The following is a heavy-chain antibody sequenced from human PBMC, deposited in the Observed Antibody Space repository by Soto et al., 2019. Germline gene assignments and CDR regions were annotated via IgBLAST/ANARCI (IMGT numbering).Heavy chain of an antibody. V-gene: IGHV1-69*13. Sequence: ASVKVSCKASGGTFSSYAISWVRQAPGQGLEWMGGIIPIFGTANYAQKFQGRVTITADESTSTAYMELSSLRSEDTAVYYCARTYYYDSSGYLPFDYWGQGTLVTVSS. CDR1: GGTFSSYA. J-gene: IGHJ4*02. CDR2: IIPIFGTA. D-gene: IGHD3-22*01. CDR3: ARTYYYDSSGYLPFDY.